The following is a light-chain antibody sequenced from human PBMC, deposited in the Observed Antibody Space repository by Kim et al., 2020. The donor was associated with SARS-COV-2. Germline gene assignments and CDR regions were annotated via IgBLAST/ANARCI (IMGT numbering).Light chain of an antibody. V-gene: IGKV3-15*01. CDR3: QQYNDWPLLT. CDR2: GAS. CDR1: KRVSKN. Sequence: GERRTNNSRARKRVSKNVAWYQQRPGQAPRHLIYGASTRATDISARFSGSGSGTEFTLTIRSLQSEDLAVYYCQQYNDWPLLTFGGGNKVDIK. J-gene: IGKJ4*01.